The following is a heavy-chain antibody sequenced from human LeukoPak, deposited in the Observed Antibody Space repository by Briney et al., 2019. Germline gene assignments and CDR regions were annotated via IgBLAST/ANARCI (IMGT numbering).Heavy chain of an antibody. D-gene: IGHD2-15*01. CDR2: IYPGDSDT. CDR3: ARRQGCSSSSCPPDS. CDR1: GYSFTTYW. J-gene: IGHJ4*02. Sequence: GESLKISCRGSGYSFTTYWIGWVRHMPGKGLEWMGIIYPGDSDTTYSPSFQGQVTMSADKSINTAYLQWSSLKASDTAMYYCARRQGCSSSSCPPDSWGQGTLVTVSS. V-gene: IGHV5-51*01.